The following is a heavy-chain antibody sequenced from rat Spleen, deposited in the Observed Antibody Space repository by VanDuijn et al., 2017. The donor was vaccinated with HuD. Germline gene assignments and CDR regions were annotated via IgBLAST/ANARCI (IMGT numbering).Heavy chain of an antibody. J-gene: IGHJ3*01. CDR2: ISSVGIT. CDR1: GFSLTSYH. V-gene: IGHV2S12*01. CDR3: TGGQYTTDYYYEDWFAN. Sequence: QVHLKESGPGLVQPSQTLSLTCTVSGFSLTSYHVSWVRPPPGKGLEWIAAISSVGITYYNSALKSRLSISRDTSKSQVFLKMNSLQTEDTAIYFCTGGQYTTDYYYEDWFANWGQGTLVTVSS. D-gene: IGHD1-6*01.